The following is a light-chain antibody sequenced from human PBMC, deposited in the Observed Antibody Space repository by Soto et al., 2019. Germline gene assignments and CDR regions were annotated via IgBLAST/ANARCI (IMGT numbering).Light chain of an antibody. CDR3: QHYGNSLT. CDR2: GAS. J-gene: IGKJ4*01. CDR1: QTMRSSH. V-gene: IGKV3-20*01. Sequence: ILLTQSPGTLSLSPGERVTLSWRASQTMRSSHLAWYQQKPGQAPRLLIYGASTRTFDVPDRFSGSGSGTNFTLTIRRLQPEDFAVYYCQHYGNSLTFGGGTKVDIK.